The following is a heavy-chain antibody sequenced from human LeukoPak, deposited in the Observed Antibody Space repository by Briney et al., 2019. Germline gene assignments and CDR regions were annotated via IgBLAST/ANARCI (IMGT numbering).Heavy chain of an antibody. CDR2: INSDGSST. Sequence: GGSLRLSCAASGFTVSSYWMHWVRQAPGKGLVWVSRINSDGSSTSYADSVKGRFTISRDNAKNTLYLQMNSLRAEDTAVYYCARVKMSSGSYYPWGQGTLVTVSS. J-gene: IGHJ5*02. D-gene: IGHD1-26*01. CDR3: ARVKMSSGSYYP. CDR1: GFTVSSYW. V-gene: IGHV3-74*01.